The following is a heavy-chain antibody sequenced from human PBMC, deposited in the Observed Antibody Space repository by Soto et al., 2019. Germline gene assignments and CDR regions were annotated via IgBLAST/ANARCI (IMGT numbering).Heavy chain of an antibody. CDR3: AREVASRGGQYDY. J-gene: IGHJ4*02. CDR1: GYIFSDFG. CDR2: ISGYDGHT. D-gene: IGHD3-16*01. V-gene: IGHV1-18*01. Sequence: QVKLVQSAAEVKNPGASVKVSCKTSGYIFSDFGIGWVRQAPGQGLEWMGWISGYDGHTNYAQNLQGRVTITTDTSTSTGYMELRGLRSDDTAVYYCAREVASRGGQYDYWGQGTLVTVSS.